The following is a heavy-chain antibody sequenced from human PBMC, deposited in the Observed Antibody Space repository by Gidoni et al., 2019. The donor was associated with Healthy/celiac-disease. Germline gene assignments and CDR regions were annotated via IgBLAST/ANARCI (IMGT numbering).Heavy chain of an antibody. J-gene: IGHJ5*02. V-gene: IGHV3-43*01. CDR1: GFTFVDYT. Sequence: EVQLVDSGGVVVQPGGSLRLSCAASGFTFVDYTMHWVRQAPGQGLEWVSLISWDGGSTYYADAVKGRFTISRDNSKNSLYLQMNSLRTEDTALYYCAKERGAAAILAGFDPWGQGTLVTVSS. D-gene: IGHD2-2*01. CDR2: ISWDGGST. CDR3: AKERGAAAILAGFDP.